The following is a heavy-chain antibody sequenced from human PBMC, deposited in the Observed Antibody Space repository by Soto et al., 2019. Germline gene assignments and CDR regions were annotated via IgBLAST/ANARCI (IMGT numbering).Heavy chain of an antibody. V-gene: IGHV4-30-4*01. CDR1: GDSISNLDYF. CDR3: ARGRYCLTGRCFPNWFDS. D-gene: IGHD7-27*01. J-gene: IGHJ5*01. CDR2: IYKSATT. Sequence: SETLSLTCSVSGDSISNLDYFWAWIRQPPGQALEYIGYIYKSATTYYNPSFESRVAISVDTSKSQFSLNVSSVTAADTAVYFCARGRYCLTGRCFPNWFDSWGQGALVTVSS.